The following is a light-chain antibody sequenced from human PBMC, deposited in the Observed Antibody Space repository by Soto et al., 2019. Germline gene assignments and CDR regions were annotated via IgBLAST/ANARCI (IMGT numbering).Light chain of an antibody. J-gene: IGKJ1*01. CDR2: DAS. CDR1: QSISSW. V-gene: IGKV1-5*01. CDR3: QQYNSYPWT. Sequence: DIQMTQSPSTLSASVGDRVTITCRASQSISSWLAWYQQKPGKAPKLLTYDASSLESGVPSRVSGSGSGTDFTLTISSLQPDDFASYYCQQYNSYPWTFGQGTKVEIK.